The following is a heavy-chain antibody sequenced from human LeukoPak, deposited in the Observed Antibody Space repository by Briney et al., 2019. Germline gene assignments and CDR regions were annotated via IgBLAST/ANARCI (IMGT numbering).Heavy chain of an antibody. J-gene: IGHJ4*02. Sequence: PGGSLRLSCAASGVTFSSYWMPWGRQAPGKGLVWVSRINSDGSTTSYADSVKGRFTISRDNAKNTLYLQMSSLRAEDTAVYYCAREYHGGNPGWGQGTLVTVSS. V-gene: IGHV3-74*01. CDR2: INSDGSTT. CDR1: GVTFSSYW. D-gene: IGHD4-23*01. CDR3: AREYHGGNPG.